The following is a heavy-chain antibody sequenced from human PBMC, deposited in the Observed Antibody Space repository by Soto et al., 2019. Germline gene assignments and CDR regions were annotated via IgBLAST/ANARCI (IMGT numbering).Heavy chain of an antibody. CDR3: AREGVYDSLDY. J-gene: IGHJ4*02. D-gene: IGHD5-12*01. V-gene: IGHV3-48*03. Sequence: GGSLRLSCAASGFTFSGYEMNWVRQAPGKGLEWVSYITSGSSIYYADSVKGRFTISRDNAENSLFLQMNSLRAEDTAVYYCAREGVYDSLDYWGQGTLVTVSS. CDR1: GFTFSGYE. CDR2: ITSGSSI.